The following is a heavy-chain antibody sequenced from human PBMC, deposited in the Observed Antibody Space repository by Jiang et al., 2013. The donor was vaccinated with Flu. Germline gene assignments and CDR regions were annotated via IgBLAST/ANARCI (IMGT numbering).Heavy chain of an antibody. CDR2: IYYSGST. CDR1: GGSISSYY. Sequence: SGSGLVKPSETLSLTCTVSGGSISSYYWSWIRQPPGKGLEWIGYIYYSGSTNYNPSLKSRVTISVDTSKNQFSLKLSSVTAADTAVYYCARQAPPDYYGDPRVDPWGQGTPGHRLL. D-gene: IGHD4-17*01. J-gene: IGHJ5*02. V-gene: IGHV4-59*08. CDR3: ARQAPPDYYGDPRVDP.